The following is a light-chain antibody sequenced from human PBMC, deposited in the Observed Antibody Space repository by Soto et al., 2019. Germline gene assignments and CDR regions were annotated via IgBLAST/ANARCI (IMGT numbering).Light chain of an antibody. Sequence: DIQMTQSPPSVSASVGDRSTISRRASQGVSRWLAWYQHKPGKAPKSLIYAASTLQSGVPSRFSGSGSGTDFTLTISSLQPEDFATYYCQQYDTYPLTFGQGTRLEIK. J-gene: IGKJ5*01. V-gene: IGKV1D-16*01. CDR3: QQYDTYPLT. CDR1: QGVSRW. CDR2: AAS.